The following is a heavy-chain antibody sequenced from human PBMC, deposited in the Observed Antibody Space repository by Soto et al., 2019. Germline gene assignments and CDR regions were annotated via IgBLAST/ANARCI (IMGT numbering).Heavy chain of an antibody. CDR3: ARGRKDIVGPPDVFDI. Sequence: PSETLSLTCTVSGRSVNTNYWTWIRQPPGRGPQWIGNIDYSGRPHYNPSLKSRVSMSIDMSKNQFSLRLNSVTAADTAVYYCARGRKDIVGPPDVFDIWGQGTMVTVSS. D-gene: IGHD2-21*01. CDR1: GRSVNTNY. CDR2: IDYSGRP. V-gene: IGHV4-59*02. J-gene: IGHJ3*02.